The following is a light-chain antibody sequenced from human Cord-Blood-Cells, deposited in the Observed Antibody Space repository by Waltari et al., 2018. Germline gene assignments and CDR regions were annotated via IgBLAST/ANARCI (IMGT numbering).Light chain of an antibody. V-gene: IGLV1-44*01. CDR2: SHN. Sequence: QSVLTQPPSASGTPGQRVTISCSGSSSNIGSNTVNWYQQLPGTAPKLLIYSHNQRPSGVPDRFSGSKSGTSASLAISGRQSEDEADYYCAAWDDSLNGRVFGGGTKLTVL. CDR3: AAWDDSLNGRV. CDR1: SSNIGSNT. J-gene: IGLJ3*02.